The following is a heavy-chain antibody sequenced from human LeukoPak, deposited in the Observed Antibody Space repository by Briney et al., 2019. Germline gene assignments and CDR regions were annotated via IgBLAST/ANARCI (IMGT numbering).Heavy chain of an antibody. J-gene: IGHJ4*02. Sequence: SETLSLTCAVYGGSFSGYYWSWIRQPPGKGLEWIGEINHSGGTNYNPSLKSRVTISVDTSKNQFSLKLSSVTAADTAVYYCARLMFRGYCSGGSCTDYWGQGTLVTVSS. V-gene: IGHV4-34*01. CDR2: INHSGGT. CDR1: GGSFSGYY. CDR3: ARLMFRGYCSGGSCTDY. D-gene: IGHD2-15*01.